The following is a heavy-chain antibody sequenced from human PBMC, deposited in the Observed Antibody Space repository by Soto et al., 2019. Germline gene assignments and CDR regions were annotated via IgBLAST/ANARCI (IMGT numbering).Heavy chain of an antibody. CDR3: ARDSPPYGDYDFTFDY. D-gene: IGHD4-17*01. CDR1: GFTFSSYA. J-gene: IGHJ4*02. Sequence: GGSLRLSCAASGFTFSSYAMHWVRQAPGKGLEWVAVISYDGSNKYYADSVKGRFTISRDNSKNTLYLQMNSLRAEDTAVYYCARDSPPYGDYDFTFDYWGQGTLVTVSS. CDR2: ISYDGSNK. V-gene: IGHV3-30-3*01.